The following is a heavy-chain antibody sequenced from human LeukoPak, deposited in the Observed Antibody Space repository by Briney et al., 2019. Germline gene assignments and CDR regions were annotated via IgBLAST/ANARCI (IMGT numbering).Heavy chain of an antibody. D-gene: IGHD3-10*01. CDR3: ARGGSGIYYGMDV. CDR1: GGSISSSSYY. Sequence: SETLSLTCTVSGGSISSSSYYWGWIRQPPGKGLEWIGYLYYSGTTNYNPSLKSRVTISVDTSKKQFSLKLTSVTAADTAVYYCARGGSGIYYGMDVWGQGTTVTVSS. V-gene: IGHV4-61*05. CDR2: LYYSGTT. J-gene: IGHJ6*02.